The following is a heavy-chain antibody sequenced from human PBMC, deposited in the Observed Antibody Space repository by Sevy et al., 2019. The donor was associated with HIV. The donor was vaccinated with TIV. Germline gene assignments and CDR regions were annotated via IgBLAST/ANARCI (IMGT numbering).Heavy chain of an antibody. CDR1: GYTFTTYY. D-gene: IGHD1-26*01. J-gene: IGHJ6*02. Sequence: ASVKVSCKASGYTFTTYYIHWVRQAPGQGLEWMGLIDPSGSTRYAQKFQGRVSMTGDTSTTTLYMGLSSLTSEDTAVYYCARDRDLSGRYLGYYYYAMDVWGQGTTVTVSS. CDR3: ARDRDLSGRYLGYYYYAMDV. V-gene: IGHV1-46*01. CDR2: IDPSGST.